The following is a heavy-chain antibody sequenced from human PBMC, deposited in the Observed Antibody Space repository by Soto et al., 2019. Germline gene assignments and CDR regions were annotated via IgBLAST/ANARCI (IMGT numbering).Heavy chain of an antibody. CDR2: ISSSSSYI. J-gene: IGHJ6*02. V-gene: IGHV3-21*01. D-gene: IGHD2-15*01. CDR1: GFTFSSYT. Sequence: GGSLRLSCAASGFTFSSYTMNWVRQAPGKGLEWVSSISSSSSYIYYADSVKGRFTISRDNAKNSLYLQMNSLRAEDTAVYYWARDATPLEGGQGSMDDWGQGTTVGVSS. CDR3: ARDATPLEGGQGSMDD.